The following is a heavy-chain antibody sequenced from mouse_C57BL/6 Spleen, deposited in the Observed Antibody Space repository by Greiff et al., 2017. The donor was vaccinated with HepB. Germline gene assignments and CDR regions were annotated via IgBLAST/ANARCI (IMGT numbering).Heavy chain of an antibody. CDR1: GYTFTDYY. Sequence: VQRVESGAELVRPGASVKLSCKASGYTFTDYYINWVKQRPGQGLEWIARIYPGSGNTYYNEKFKGKATLTAEKSSSTAYMQLSSLTSEDSAVYFCARVLDAMDYWGQGTSVTVSS. CDR3: ARVLDAMDY. V-gene: IGHV1-76*01. D-gene: IGHD2-14*01. J-gene: IGHJ4*01. CDR2: IYPGSGNT.